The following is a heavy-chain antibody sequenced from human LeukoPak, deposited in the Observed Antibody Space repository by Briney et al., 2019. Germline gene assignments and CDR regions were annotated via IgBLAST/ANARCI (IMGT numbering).Heavy chain of an antibody. CDR1: GFIFSTYG. Sequence: GGSLRLSCAASGFIFSTYGMYWVRQAPGKGLEWVAFIRHDGIIKNYADSVKGRSTISTDNSKNTLYLQMNSLRAEDTAVYYCAKDSLADIDYWGQGTLVTVSS. V-gene: IGHV3-30*02. D-gene: IGHD3-16*01. J-gene: IGHJ4*02. CDR3: AKDSLADIDY. CDR2: IRHDGIIK.